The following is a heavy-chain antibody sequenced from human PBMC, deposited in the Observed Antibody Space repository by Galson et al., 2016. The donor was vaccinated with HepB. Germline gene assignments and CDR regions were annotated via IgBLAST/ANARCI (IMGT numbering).Heavy chain of an antibody. V-gene: IGHV2-70*01. CDR1: GFSLTTTHMC. D-gene: IGHD6-13*01. CDR2: IDWRNDK. Sequence: ALVKPTQTLTLTCSFSGFSLTTTHMCVSWIRQPPGKALEWLALIDWRNDKYYSTSLKTRLTISKDPSTNQVVLTMTNMDPVDTATYYCARTVWTGRSSGTDFDFWGQGILVTVSS. J-gene: IGHJ4*02. CDR3: ARTVWTGRSSGTDFDF.